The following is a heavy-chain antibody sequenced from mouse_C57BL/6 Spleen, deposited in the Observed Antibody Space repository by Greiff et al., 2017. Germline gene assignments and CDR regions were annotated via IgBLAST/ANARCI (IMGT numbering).Heavy chain of an antibody. D-gene: IGHD1-1*01. V-gene: IGHV1-59*01. CDR1: GYTFTSYW. CDR2: IDPSDSYT. J-gene: IGHJ2*01. Sequence: QVQLQQPGAELVRPGTSVKLSCKASGYTFTSYWMHWVKQRPGQGLEWIGVIDPSDSYTNYNQKFKGKATLTVDTSSSTAYMQLSSLTSEDSAVYYCARRAVVAEDYFDYWGQGTTLTVSS. CDR3: ARRAVVAEDYFDY.